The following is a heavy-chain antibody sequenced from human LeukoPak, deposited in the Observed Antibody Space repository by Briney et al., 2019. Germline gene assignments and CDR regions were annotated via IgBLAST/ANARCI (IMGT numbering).Heavy chain of an antibody. CDR1: GFTFSSYA. V-gene: IGHV3-23*01. D-gene: IGHD5-18*01. J-gene: IGHJ4*02. CDR3: AKDHEYTYISPDFYFDY. CDR2: ISGSGNST. Sequence: PGGSLRLSCAASGFTFSSYAMSWVRQAPGKGLEWVSVISGSGNSTYYADSVKGRFTISRDDSKNTLYLQMNSLRADDTAVYYCAKDHEYTYISPDFYFDYWGQGTLVTVSS.